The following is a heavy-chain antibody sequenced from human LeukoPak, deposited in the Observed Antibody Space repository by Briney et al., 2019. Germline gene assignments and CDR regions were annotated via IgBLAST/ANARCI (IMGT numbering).Heavy chain of an antibody. CDR1: VYTFTTYG. Sequence: ASVTLSCTASVYTFTTYGISWVRQAPGQGLEWMGWFSAYNGNRNYTQKLQSRVTMTTDTSTSTAYMELRSLRSDDTGVYYCARWRGSGWYWFDPWGQGTLVTVSS. CDR3: ARWRGSGWYWFDP. D-gene: IGHD6-19*01. V-gene: IGHV1-18*01. J-gene: IGHJ5*02. CDR2: FSAYNGNR.